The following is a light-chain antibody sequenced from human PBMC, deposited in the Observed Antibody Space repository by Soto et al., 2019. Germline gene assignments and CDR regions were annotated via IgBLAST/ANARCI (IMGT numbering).Light chain of an antibody. V-gene: IGKV3-20*01. CDR1: QSVSSDY. CDR3: QQYGSSPLT. J-gene: IGKJ4*01. CDR2: GAS. Sequence: EIVLTQSPGTLSLSPGEGATLSCRASQSVSSDYLAWYQQKPGQAPRLLIYGASSRATGIPDRFSGSGSGTDFTLTISRLEPEDFAVYSCQQYGSSPLTFGGGTKVEIK.